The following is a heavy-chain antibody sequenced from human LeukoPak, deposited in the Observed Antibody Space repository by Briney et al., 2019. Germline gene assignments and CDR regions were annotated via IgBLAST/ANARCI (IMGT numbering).Heavy chain of an antibody. D-gene: IGHD3-22*01. V-gene: IGHV3-48*02. CDR1: GFAFSSYD. CDR2: IGSSGSPT. CDR3: ARRPYSDTSGRLSDV. Sequence: GGSLRLSCAASGFAFSSYDMNWVRQAPGKGLEWISYIGSSGSPTHYADSVGGRFTIPRDNAKNSLYLQMNSLRDEDTAVYFCARRPYSDTSGRLSDVWGQGTTVTVSS. J-gene: IGHJ6*02.